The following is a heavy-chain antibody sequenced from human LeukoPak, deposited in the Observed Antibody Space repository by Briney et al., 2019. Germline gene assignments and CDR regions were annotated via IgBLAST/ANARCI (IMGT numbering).Heavy chain of an antibody. J-gene: IGHJ3*02. D-gene: IGHD6-19*01. V-gene: IGHV4-59*12. CDR1: GGSISSYY. CDR3: ARGIRGYSSGWYWGSAFDI. Sequence: SETLSLTCTVSGGSISSYYWSWIRQPPGKGLEWIGYIYYSGSTNYNPSLKSRVTISVDTSKNQFSLKLSSVTAADTAVYYCARGIRGYSSGWYWGSAFDIWGQGTMVTVSS. CDR2: IYYSGST.